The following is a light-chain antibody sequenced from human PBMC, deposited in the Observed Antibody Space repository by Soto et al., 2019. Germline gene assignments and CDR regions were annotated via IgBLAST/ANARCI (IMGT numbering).Light chain of an antibody. Sequence: EIVMTQSPPTLSVSPGERATLSCRASQSVSSNLAWYQQKPGQAPRLLIYGASTRARGVPARCSGSGSGTEFTLTISSLQSEDFAVYHCQQYNNWPPLTFGGGTKVEI. CDR2: GAS. V-gene: IGKV3-15*01. CDR1: QSVSSN. CDR3: QQYNNWPPLT. J-gene: IGKJ4*01.